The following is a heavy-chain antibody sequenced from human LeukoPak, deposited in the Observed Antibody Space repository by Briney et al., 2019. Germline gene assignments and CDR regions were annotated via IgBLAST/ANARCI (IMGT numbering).Heavy chain of an antibody. J-gene: IGHJ3*02. CDR1: GGTFSSYA. D-gene: IGHD2-2*02. V-gene: IGHV1-69*13. Sequence: ASVKVSCKASGGTFSSYAISWVRQAPGQGLEWMGGIIPIFGTANYAQKFQGRVTITADESTSTAYMELSSLRSEDTAVYYCAGVKSRYCSSTSCYTNAFDIWGQGTMVTVSS. CDR2: IIPIFGTA. CDR3: AGVKSRYCSSTSCYTNAFDI.